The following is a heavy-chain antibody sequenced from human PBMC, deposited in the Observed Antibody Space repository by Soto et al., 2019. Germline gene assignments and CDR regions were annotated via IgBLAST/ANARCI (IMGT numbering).Heavy chain of an antibody. CDR3: AKLSNFYGAYAEQ. V-gene: IGHV4-4*02. Sequence: QVQLQESGPGLVKPSGTLSLTCAVSSGAISSSNWWSWVRQPPGKGLECIGEIYHSGSTNYNPSLQSRVTISVDTSKNQFSLKLSSLTAADTAVYYCAKLSNFYGAYAEQWGQGTLVTFSS. J-gene: IGHJ4*02. D-gene: IGHD4-17*01. CDR2: IYHSGST. CDR1: SGAISSSNW.